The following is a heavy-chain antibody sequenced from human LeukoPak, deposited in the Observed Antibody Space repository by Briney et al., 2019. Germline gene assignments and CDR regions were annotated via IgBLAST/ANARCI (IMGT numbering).Heavy chain of an antibody. CDR2: INPNSGGT. CDR3: VRVTQLERLFDY. CDR1: GYTFTGYY. V-gene: IGHV1-2*02. J-gene: IGHJ4*02. Sequence: GASVKVSCKASGYTFTGYYMHWVRQAPGQGLEWMGWINPNSGGTNYAQKFQGRVTMTRDTSISTAYMELSRLRSDDTAVYYCVRVTQLERLFDYWGQGTLVTVS. D-gene: IGHD1-1*01.